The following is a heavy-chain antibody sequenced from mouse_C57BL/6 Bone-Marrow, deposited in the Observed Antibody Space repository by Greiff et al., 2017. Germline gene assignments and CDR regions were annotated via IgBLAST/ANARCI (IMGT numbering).Heavy chain of an antibody. CDR2: IDPSDSYT. CDR1: GYTFTSYW. J-gene: IGHJ3*01. V-gene: IGHV1-59*01. D-gene: IGHD2-3*01. CDR3: ARDGYYWFAY. Sequence: QVQLQQPGAELVRPGTSVKLSCTASGYTFTSYWMHWVKQRPGQGLEWIGVIDPSDSYTNYNQKFKGKATLTVNTSSNTAYMQLSSLTAEDSAVYYCARDGYYWFAYWGQGTLVTVSA.